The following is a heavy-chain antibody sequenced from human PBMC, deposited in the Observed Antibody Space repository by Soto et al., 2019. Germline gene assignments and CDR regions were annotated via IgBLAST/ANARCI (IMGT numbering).Heavy chain of an antibody. CDR2: SRDKANSFST. CDR1: GFTLSDYY. Sequence: EVKLVESGGGLVQPGGSLRLSCAVSGFTLSDYYIDWVRQAPGKGLEWLARSRDKANSFSTDYAASVKGRLSISRDDSESSVFLQMNSLRTEDTALYYCARTKSYGACDVWGQGTVVIVSS. D-gene: IGHD3-10*01. CDR3: ARTKSYGACDV. V-gene: IGHV3-72*01. J-gene: IGHJ3*01.